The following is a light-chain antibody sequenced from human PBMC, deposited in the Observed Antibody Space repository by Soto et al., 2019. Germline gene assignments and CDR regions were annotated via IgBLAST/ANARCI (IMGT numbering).Light chain of an antibody. V-gene: IGKV1-5*01. Sequence: DSQLTESPSSLSASVGERVTITCRASESISSYVNWYQQRPGKAPRLLIFDASSLMSGVPSRFSGSGYGTEFTLTINRLQPDDPATYYCQQYDSFSVWTFGQGTKVDI. CDR1: ESISSY. CDR2: DAS. J-gene: IGKJ1*01. CDR3: QQYDSFSVWT.